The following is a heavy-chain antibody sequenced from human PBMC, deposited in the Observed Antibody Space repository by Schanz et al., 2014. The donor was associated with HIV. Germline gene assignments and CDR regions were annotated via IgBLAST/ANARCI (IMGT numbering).Heavy chain of an antibody. D-gene: IGHD3-10*02. J-gene: IGHJ4*02. CDR1: GFTFDEYA. CDR3: AKVYYDRGRHFDY. CDR2: ISWNSGSI. V-gene: IGHV3-9*01. Sequence: EVQLVESGGGLVQPGRSLRLSCAASGFTFDEYAMHWVRQAPGKGLEWVSSISWNSGSIDYADSAKGRFTISRDNAKNSLSLQMNSLRVEDTALYYCAKVYYDRGRHFDYWGQGTLVTVSS.